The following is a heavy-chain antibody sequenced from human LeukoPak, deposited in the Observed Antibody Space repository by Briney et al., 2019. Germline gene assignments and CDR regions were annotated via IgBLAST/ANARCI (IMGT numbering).Heavy chain of an antibody. V-gene: IGHV4-39*01. J-gene: IGHJ3*02. CDR2: IYYSAST. Sequence: ASETLSLTCTVSGGSISSSSYYWGWIRQPRGKGLEWIVSIYYSASTYYNPSLKGRVTISVDTSKNQFSLKLSSMTAADTAVYYCARPRITIFGVVIDAFDIWGQGKMVTVSS. D-gene: IGHD3-3*01. CDR1: GGSISSSSYY. CDR3: ARPRITIFGVVIDAFDI.